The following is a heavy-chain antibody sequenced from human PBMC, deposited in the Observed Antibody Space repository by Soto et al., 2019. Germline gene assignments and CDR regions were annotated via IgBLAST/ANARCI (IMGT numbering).Heavy chain of an antibody. CDR1: SGPSSSHN. D-gene: IGHD1-1*01. J-gene: IGHJ6*04. V-gene: IGHV4-59*08. CDR3: VRQGIGNLHGLVDV. CDR2: VYYTGGT. Sequence: QVQLQQSGPGLVKPSETLSLTCTVSSGPSSSHNWGWIRQPPGRGLEWIGYVYYTGGTSYNSPRKSRVTITADTSTNHLSLTLSSVTAADTDVYYCVRQGIGNLHGLVDVWGEGTTVSVSS.